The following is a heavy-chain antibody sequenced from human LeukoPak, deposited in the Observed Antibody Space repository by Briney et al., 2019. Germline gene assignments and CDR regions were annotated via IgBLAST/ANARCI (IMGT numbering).Heavy chain of an antibody. V-gene: IGHV4-59*01. D-gene: IGHD3-9*01. CDR1: GGSISTYY. J-gene: IGHJ3*02. CDR2: IYYSGST. CDR3: ARDGAVDILTGYGAFYI. Sequence: SETLSLTCTVSGGSISTYYWSWIRQPPGKGLEWIGYIYYSGSTSYNPSLKSRVTISVDTSKNQFSLKLNSVTAADTAIYYCARDGAVDILTGYGAFYIWGQGTMVIVS.